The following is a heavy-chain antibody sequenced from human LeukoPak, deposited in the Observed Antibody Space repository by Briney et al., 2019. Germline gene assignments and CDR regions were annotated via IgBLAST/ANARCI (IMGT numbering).Heavy chain of an antibody. Sequence: PGRSLRLSCAASGFTFSNYGMHWVRQAPGRGLEWVAIISYDGSDSYYADSVRGRFTISRDNSKSTLYLQMNSLRAEDTAVYYCARDINLGGWSLPFHYYYYGMDVWGQGTTVTVSS. CDR1: GFTFSNYG. D-gene: IGHD6-19*01. J-gene: IGHJ6*02. CDR3: ARDINLGGWSLPFHYYYYGMDV. V-gene: IGHV3-30*03. CDR2: ISYDGSDS.